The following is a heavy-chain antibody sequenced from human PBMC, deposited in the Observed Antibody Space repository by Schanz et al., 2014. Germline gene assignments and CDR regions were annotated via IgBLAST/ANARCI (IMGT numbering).Heavy chain of an antibody. CDR1: GFSFSSYS. D-gene: IGHD3-22*01. V-gene: IGHV3-48*04. CDR2: ISSGSSYA. CDR3: AKDPSHGDYDYYFDY. Sequence: EADLAASGGGLIQRGESLRLSCSASGFSFSSYSMNWVRQAPGKGLEWVSDISSGSSYANYADSVKGRFTISRDNAKNSLYLQMSSLRAEDTAVYYCAKDPSHGDYDYYFDYWGQGTLVTVSS. J-gene: IGHJ4*02.